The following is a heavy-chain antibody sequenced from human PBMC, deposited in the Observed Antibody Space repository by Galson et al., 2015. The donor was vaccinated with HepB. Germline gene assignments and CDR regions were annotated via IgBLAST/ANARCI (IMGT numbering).Heavy chain of an antibody. CDR2: IKQDGSEK. CDR1: GFTFSSYW. J-gene: IGHJ4*02. Sequence: SLRLSCAASGFTFSSYWMSWVRQAPGKGLEWVANIKQDGSEKYYVDSVEGRFTISRDNAKNSLYLQMNSLRAEDTAVYYCARDPVAGTYLFDYWGQGTLVTVSS. V-gene: IGHV3-7*03. CDR3: ARDPVAGTYLFDY. D-gene: IGHD6-19*01.